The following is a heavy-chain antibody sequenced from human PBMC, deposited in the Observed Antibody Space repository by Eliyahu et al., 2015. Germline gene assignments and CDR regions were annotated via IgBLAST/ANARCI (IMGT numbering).Heavy chain of an antibody. Sequence: QVQLRESGPGLVKPSQTLSLTCTXSGDSVXSGGFYWNWIRQHPGKGLXWXGYISYRGTSHSNPSLKSLLTXDXSKNQFSLKLNSVTAADTAIYYCARGPLGXCSTANCYAGAFDIWGPGTLVTVSS. CDR3: ARGPLGXCSTANCYAGAFDI. V-gene: IGHV4-31*01. D-gene: IGHD2-2*01. J-gene: IGHJ3*02. CDR1: GDSVXSGGFY. CDR2: ISYRGTS.